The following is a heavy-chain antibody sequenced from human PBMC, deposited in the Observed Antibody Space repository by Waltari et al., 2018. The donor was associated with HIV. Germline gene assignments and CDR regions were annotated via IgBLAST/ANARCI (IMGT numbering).Heavy chain of an antibody. CDR2: IYYSGRT. V-gene: IGHV4-39*01. CDR1: GGSISSSSYY. D-gene: IGHD3-9*01. J-gene: IGHJ5*02. Sequence: QLQLQESGPGLVKPSETLSLTCTVSGGSISSSSYYWGWIRQPPGKGLEWIGSIYYSGRTYYNPSLKSRVTISVDTAKNQFSLKLSSVTAADTAVYYCATGVLRYVDWSRGDENWFDPWGQGTLVTVSS. CDR3: ATGVLRYVDWSRGDENWFDP.